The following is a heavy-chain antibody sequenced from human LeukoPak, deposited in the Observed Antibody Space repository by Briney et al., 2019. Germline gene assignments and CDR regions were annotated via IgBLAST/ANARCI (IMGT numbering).Heavy chain of an antibody. CDR3: VKERAVAGFDGRFDP. D-gene: IGHD6-19*01. CDR1: GFTLSRYG. Sequence: PGGSLRLSCAASGFTLSRYGMSWVRQAPGKWLEWVSAISGSGSGTYNADSVEGRFTISRDNSKNTLYLQMNSLRAEDTAVYYCVKERAVAGFDGRFDPWGQGTLVTVSS. V-gene: IGHV3-23*01. CDR2: ISGSGSGT. J-gene: IGHJ5*02.